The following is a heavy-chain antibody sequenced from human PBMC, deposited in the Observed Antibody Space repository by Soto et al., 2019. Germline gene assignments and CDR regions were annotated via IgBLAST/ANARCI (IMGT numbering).Heavy chain of an antibody. CDR2: IYPGDSDT. J-gene: IGHJ4*02. CDR3: ARVAAAAGKTPSSQSHDY. CDR1: GYSFTSYW. V-gene: IGHV5-51*01. D-gene: IGHD6-13*01. Sequence: GESLKISCKGSGYSFTSYWIGWVRQMPGKGLEWMGIIYPGDSDTRYSPSFQGQVTISADKSISTAYLQWSSLRSEDTAVYYCARVAAAAGKTPSSQSHDYWGQGTLVTVSS.